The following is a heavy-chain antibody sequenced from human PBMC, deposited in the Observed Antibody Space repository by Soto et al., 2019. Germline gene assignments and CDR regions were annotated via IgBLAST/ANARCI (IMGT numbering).Heavy chain of an antibody. CDR1: GFTFSSYA. V-gene: IGHV3-23*01. CDR2: ISGSGGST. D-gene: IGHD6-19*01. CDR3: AKGKAVAATGYYFDY. Sequence: VGSLRLSCAASGFTFSSYAMSWVRQAPGKGLEWVSAISGSGGSTYYADSVKGRFTISRDNSKNTLYLQMNSLRAEDTAVYYCAKGKAVAATGYYFDYWGQGTLVTVSS. J-gene: IGHJ4*02.